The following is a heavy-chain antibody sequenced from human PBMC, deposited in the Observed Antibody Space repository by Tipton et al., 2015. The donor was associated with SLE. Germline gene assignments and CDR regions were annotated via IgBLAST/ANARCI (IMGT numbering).Heavy chain of an antibody. V-gene: IGHV4-59*08. CDR3: ARQYDILTHLQH. J-gene: IGHJ1*01. CDR2: IYYSGST. Sequence: TLSLTCTVSGGSISSYYWSWIRQPPGKGLEWIGNIYYSGSTNYNPSLKSQVTISVDTTKNQFSLKLSSVTAADTAVYYCARQYDILTHLQHWSQGTLVTVSS. CDR1: GGSISSYY. D-gene: IGHD3-9*01.